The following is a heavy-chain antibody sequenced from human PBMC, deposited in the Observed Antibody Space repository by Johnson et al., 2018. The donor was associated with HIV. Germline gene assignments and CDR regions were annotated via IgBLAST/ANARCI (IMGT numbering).Heavy chain of an antibody. V-gene: IGHV3-7*01. D-gene: IGHD1-7*01. Sequence: VQLVESRGVLVQPGGSLRLSCAASGFTFSDHYMDWVRQAPGKGLEWVANIKQDGSEKYYVDSVKGRFTISRDNAKNSLYLQMNSLRAEDTAVYYCASPLPTGTTSLDAFDIWGQGTMVTVSS. CDR2: IKQDGSEK. CDR1: GFTFSDHY. J-gene: IGHJ3*02. CDR3: ASPLPTGTTSLDAFDI.